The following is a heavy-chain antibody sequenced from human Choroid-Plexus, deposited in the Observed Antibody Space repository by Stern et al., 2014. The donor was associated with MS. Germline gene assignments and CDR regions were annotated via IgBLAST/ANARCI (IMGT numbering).Heavy chain of an antibody. CDR1: GYIFTGYY. Sequence: QVQLVQSGAEVKKPGASVKVSCKTSGYIFTGYYIHWVRQAPGQGLEWLAWINPNTCGPKYAQKLQGRVTMSRDTSISTAYVELSSLTSDDTAVYYCARDQRGITIFGVVTDYYYLGMDVWGQGTTVTVSS. V-gene: IGHV1-2*02. J-gene: IGHJ6*02. CDR3: ARDQRGITIFGVVTDYYYLGMDV. D-gene: IGHD3-3*01. CDR2: INPNTCGP.